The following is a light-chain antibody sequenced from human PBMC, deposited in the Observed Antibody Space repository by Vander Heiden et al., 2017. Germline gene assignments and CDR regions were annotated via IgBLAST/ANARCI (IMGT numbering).Light chain of an antibody. CDR1: QSLLHSNGYNY. Sequence: DIVMTQSPLSLPVTPGEPASISCRSSQSLLHSNGYNYLDWYLRKPGQSPQLLIYLGSNRASGVPDRFSGSGSGTDFTLKISRVEAEDVGVYYCMQALQTSYTFGQGTKLEIK. CDR3: MQALQTSYT. CDR2: LGS. V-gene: IGKV2-28*01. J-gene: IGKJ2*01.